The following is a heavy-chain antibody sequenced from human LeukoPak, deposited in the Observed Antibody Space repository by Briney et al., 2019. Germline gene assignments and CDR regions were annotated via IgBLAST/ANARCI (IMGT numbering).Heavy chain of an antibody. J-gene: IGHJ4*02. D-gene: IGHD3-16*01. V-gene: IGHV3-74*01. CDR1: GFNFGSYS. CDR2: INSDGSTT. Sequence: GGSLRLSCAASGFNFGSYSMTWVRQAPGKGLEWVSRINSDGSTTTYADSVKGRFTISRDNAKNTLYLQMNGLRAEDTAVYYCTRGGVDHWGQGTLVTVSS. CDR3: TRGGVDH.